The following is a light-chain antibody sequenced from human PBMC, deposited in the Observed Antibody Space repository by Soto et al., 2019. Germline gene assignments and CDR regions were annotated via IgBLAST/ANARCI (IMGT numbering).Light chain of an antibody. V-gene: IGLV2-8*01. CDR2: EVS. CDR1: SSDVGGYNY. J-gene: IGLJ2*01. CDR3: SSYAGSNNVVV. Sequence: QSVLTQPPSASGSPGQSVTISCTGTSSDVGGYNYVSWYQQHPGKVPKLMIYEVSKRPSGVPDRFSGSKSGDTASLTVSGLQAEDEADYYCSSYAGSNNVVVFGGGTKVTVL.